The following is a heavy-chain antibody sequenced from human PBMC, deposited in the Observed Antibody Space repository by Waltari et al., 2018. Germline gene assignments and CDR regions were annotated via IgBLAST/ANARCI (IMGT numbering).Heavy chain of an antibody. D-gene: IGHD6-13*01. J-gene: IGHJ6*02. CDR3: ARVGSSWYYDNYYYGMDV. Sequence: QGQLQGAGPGLVEPSETLSLNCTCPGGPIRHYYLSWNRQPPGQGLGWIRYIYYSGSTNYNPSLKSRVTISVDTSKNQFSLKLSSVTAADTAVYYCARVGSSWYYDNYYYGMDVWGQGTTVTVSS. V-gene: IGHV4-59*01. CDR1: GGPIRHYY. CDR2: IYYSGST.